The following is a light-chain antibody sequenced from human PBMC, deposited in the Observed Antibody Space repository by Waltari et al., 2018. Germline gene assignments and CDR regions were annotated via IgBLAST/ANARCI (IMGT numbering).Light chain of an antibody. CDR3: QQRSNWPPT. Sequence: VLTQSPATLSLSPGDRATLSCRARQDVVTYLAWYQQGPGQAPRLLIYDASTRATGIPARFSGSGSGTDFTLTIDSLDPEDSAVYFCQQRSNWPPTFGQGTRLEIK. CDR2: DAS. CDR1: QDVVTY. J-gene: IGKJ5*01. V-gene: IGKV3-11*01.